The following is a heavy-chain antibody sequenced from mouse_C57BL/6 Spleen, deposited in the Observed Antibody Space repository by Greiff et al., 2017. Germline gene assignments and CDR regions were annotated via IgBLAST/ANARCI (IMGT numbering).Heavy chain of an antibody. CDR1: GYTFTDYE. CDR2: IDPETGGT. Sequence: QVQLQQSGAELVRPGASVTLSCKASGYTFTDYEMHWVKQTPVHGLEWIGAIDPETGGTAYNQKFKGKAILTADKSSSTAYMELRSLTSEDSAVYYCTRATTVVGDYWGQGTTLTVSS. J-gene: IGHJ2*01. D-gene: IGHD1-1*01. V-gene: IGHV1-15*01. CDR3: TRATTVVGDY.